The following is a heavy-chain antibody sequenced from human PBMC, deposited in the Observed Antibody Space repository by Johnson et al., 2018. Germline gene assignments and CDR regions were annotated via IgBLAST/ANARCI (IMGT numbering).Heavy chain of an antibody. CDR1: GFTFDDYA. CDR3: ARDEGGSPFDV. Sequence: EVQLVETGGGLVQPGRSLRLSCAASGFTFDDYAMHWVRQAPGKGLEWVSGISWNSGSIGYADSVKGRFTISSDNAKNSLYLQMNSLRAEDTAVYYCARDEGGSPFDVWGQGTMVTVSS. CDR2: ISWNSGSI. V-gene: IGHV3-9*01. J-gene: IGHJ3*01. D-gene: IGHD3-16*01.